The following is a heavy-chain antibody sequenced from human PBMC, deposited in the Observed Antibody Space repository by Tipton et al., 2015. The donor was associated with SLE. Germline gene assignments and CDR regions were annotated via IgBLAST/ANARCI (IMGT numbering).Heavy chain of an antibody. V-gene: IGHV4-39*07. CDR1: NGSITSLYDY. CDR3: VRTAGRSVKLWHFDL. D-gene: IGHD5-18*01. Sequence: TLSLTCTVSNGSITSLYDYWGWVRQPPGKGLEWLGSVFYGGRYYYNASLRSRVTISVDTVKTQVSLKLTSVTAADTAMYYWVRTAGRSVKLWHFDLWGRGTLLTVSS. J-gene: IGHJ2*01. CDR2: VFYGGRY.